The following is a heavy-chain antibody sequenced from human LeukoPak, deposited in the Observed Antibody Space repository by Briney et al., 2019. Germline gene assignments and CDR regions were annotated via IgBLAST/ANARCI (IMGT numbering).Heavy chain of an antibody. Sequence: SETLSLTCAAYGGSFSGYYWSWIRQPPGKGLEWIGEINHSGSTNYNPSLKSRVTISVDTSKNQFSLKLSSVTAADTAVYYCARAGYNWNRARLLDYWGQGTLVTVSS. CDR1: GGSFSGYY. CDR3: ARAGYNWNRARLLDY. D-gene: IGHD1-1*01. CDR2: INHSGST. J-gene: IGHJ4*02. V-gene: IGHV4-34*01.